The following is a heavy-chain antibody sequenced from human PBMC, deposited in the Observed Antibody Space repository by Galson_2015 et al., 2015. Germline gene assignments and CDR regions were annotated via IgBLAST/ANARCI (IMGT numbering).Heavy chain of an antibody. Sequence: SCAASGFTASSNYMAWFRQAPGKGLEWVSVLSKTDTAYYVDSVRGRFTISRDNSKNTVYLQMDYLTVDDTAVYYCARGRGFIFDFWGQGTLVTVSS. J-gene: IGHJ4*02. CDR3: ARGRGFIFDF. CDR1: GFTASSNY. V-gene: IGHV3-53*01. D-gene: IGHD3-10*01. CDR2: LSKTDTA.